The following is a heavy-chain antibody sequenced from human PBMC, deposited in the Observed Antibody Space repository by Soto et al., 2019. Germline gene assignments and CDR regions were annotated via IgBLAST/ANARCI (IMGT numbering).Heavy chain of an antibody. V-gene: IGHV1-8*01. CDR2: MDPNSGST. Sequence: QAQLVQSGAEVKKPGASVKVSCKASGYTFTSYDINWVRQAPGQGLEWLGWMDPNSGSTGYAQNFQGRVTMPRNISINTAHMEVSSLRSEDTAVYYCARERKFDFWRKGLDVWGQGTTVTVSS. CDR3: ARERKFDFWRKGLDV. CDR1: GYTFTSYD. J-gene: IGHJ6*02. D-gene: IGHD3-3*01.